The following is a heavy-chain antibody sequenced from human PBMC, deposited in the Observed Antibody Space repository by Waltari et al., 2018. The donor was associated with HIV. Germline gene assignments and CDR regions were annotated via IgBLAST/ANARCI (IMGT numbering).Heavy chain of an antibody. J-gene: IGHJ4*02. D-gene: IGHD3-10*01. V-gene: IGHV3-7*04. CDR2: IRESGGEK. Sequence: EVQLVESGGGLVQPGGSLRLSCAASGFTFSSYWMSWVGQAPGRGLELGANIRESGGEKYYVDAGNGRVTISRDKAENSLYLQMNSLVAEETAVDYGARGGFYGSGSKVNWGQGTLVTVSS. CDR3: ARGGFYGSGSKVN. CDR1: GFTFSSYW.